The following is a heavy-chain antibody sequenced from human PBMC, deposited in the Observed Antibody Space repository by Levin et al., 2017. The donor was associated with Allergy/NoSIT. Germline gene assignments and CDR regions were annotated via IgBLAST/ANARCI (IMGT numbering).Heavy chain of an antibody. V-gene: IGHV3-11*01. CDR2: ISASGNTA. J-gene: IGHJ5*02. CDR3: ARDKDDFWSGGGYFDP. Sequence: GESLKISCAASGFTFSDYYISWIRKAPGKGLEWISYISASGNTAYYIDSVKGRFTISRDNANNILYLQMNSLTPEDTAVYFCARDKDDFWSGGGYFDPWGQGTQVTVSS. D-gene: IGHD3-3*01. CDR1: GFTFSDYY.